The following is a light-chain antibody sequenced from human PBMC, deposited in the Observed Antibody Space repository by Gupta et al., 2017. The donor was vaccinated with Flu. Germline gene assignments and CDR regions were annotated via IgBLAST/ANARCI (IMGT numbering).Light chain of an antibody. CDR1: ITMKFGTYN. Sequence: HLVLTQHPSSSAPLEESARPPCTCPITMKFGTYNIYWYQQKPGSPPRYLLHYYSDSHKGQGSGVPSRFSGSKDASANAGILVISGLQSEDEADYYCMFWPSNVWVFGGGTKLTAL. CDR3: MFWPSNVWV. J-gene: IGLJ3*02. V-gene: IGLV5-37*01. CDR2: YYSDSHK.